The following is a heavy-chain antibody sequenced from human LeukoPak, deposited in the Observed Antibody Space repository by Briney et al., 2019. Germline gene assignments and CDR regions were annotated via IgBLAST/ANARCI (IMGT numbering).Heavy chain of an antibody. CDR3: AREPFWSGYYSNLHFDY. J-gene: IGHJ4*02. CDR1: GFTFSDYY. CDR2: ISSSGSTI. V-gene: IGHV3-11*04. Sequence: PGGFLRLSCAASGFTFSDYYMSWIRQAPGKGLEWVSYISSSGSTIYYADSVKGRFTISRDNAKNSLYLQMNSLRAEDTAVYYCAREPFWSGYYSNLHFDYWGQGTLVTVSS. D-gene: IGHD3-3*01.